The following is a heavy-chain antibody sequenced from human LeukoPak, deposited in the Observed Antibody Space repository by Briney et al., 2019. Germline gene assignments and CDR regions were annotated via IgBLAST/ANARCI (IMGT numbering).Heavy chain of an antibody. D-gene: IGHD6-19*01. CDR3: ARQVVAVAGTGYFDY. CDR2: IYYSGST. V-gene: IGHV4-39*01. J-gene: IGHJ4*02. Sequence: SETLSLTCTASGGSIRSSSYYWGWIRQPPGKGLEWIGSIYYSGSTYYNASLKSRGTISVDTSKNQFSLKLNSVTAADTAVYFCARQVVAVAGTGYFDYWGQGTLVTVSS. CDR1: GGSIRSSSYY.